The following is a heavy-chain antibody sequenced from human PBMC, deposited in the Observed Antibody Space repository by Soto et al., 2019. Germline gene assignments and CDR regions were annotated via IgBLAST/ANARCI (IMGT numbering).Heavy chain of an antibody. D-gene: IGHD6-13*01. J-gene: IGHJ4*02. Sequence: QVQLVQSGAEVKKPGSSVKVSCKASGGTFSSYAISWVRQAPGQGLEWMGGIIPIFGTANYAQKFQVRVTITADESTSTAYMELSSLRSEDTAVYYCARERRNMYSSRIPFDYWGQGTLVTVSS. CDR2: IIPIFGTA. CDR3: ARERRNMYSSRIPFDY. V-gene: IGHV1-69*01. CDR1: GGTFSSYA.